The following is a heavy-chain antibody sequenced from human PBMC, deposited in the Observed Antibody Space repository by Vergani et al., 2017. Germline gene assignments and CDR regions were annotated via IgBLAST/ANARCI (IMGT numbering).Heavy chain of an antibody. CDR2: IYTSGST. D-gene: IGHD3-22*01. J-gene: IGHJ6*02. CDR3: ARGYDRSGYSGVACYGMDF. V-gene: IGHV4-38-2*01. CDR1: DFISNGHY. Sequence: QVQLQESGPGLVKPSETLSLICDVFDFISNGHYWGWIRQSPEKGLEWIGRIYTSGSTNYNPSLKSRVTISVDTSKNQFSLKLSSVTAADTAVYYWARGYDRSGYSGVACYGMDFWGQGTMVTVSS.